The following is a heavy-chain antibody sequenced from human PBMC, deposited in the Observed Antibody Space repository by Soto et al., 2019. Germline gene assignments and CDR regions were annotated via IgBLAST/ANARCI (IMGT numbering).Heavy chain of an antibody. J-gene: IGHJ4*02. Sequence: QLQLQESGPGLVKPSETLSLTCTVSGGSISSSSYYWGWIRQPPGKGLEWIGFIHYSGSTNYNPSLKSRVTMSVDTSKNQFSLKLTSVNAADTAVYYCTRGGDAYKNGHWGQGTLVTVSS. CDR2: IHYSGST. V-gene: IGHV4-61*05. CDR1: GGSISSSSYY. D-gene: IGHD2-21*01. CDR3: TRGGDAYKNGH.